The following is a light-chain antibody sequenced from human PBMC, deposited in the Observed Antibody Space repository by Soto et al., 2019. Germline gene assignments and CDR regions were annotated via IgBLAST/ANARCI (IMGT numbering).Light chain of an antibody. V-gene: IGKV1-33*01. Sequence: DIQTTQSPSSLSSSVGDIFTITCQASQNINNYLNWYQQKPGRAPKLLIYDASNLEAGVPSRFRGSGSGTDFTFTISRLQPEDIATYYCQQYENLPTFGQGTRLEI. CDR1: QNINNY. J-gene: IGKJ5*01. CDR2: DAS. CDR3: QQYENLPT.